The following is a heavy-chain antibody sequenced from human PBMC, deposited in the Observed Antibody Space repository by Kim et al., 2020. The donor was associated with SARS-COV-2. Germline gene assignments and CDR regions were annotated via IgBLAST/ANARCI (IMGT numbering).Heavy chain of an antibody. D-gene: IGHD6-19*01. V-gene: IGHV4-30-4*01. J-gene: IGHJ5*02. Sequence: SETLSLTCTVSGGSISSGDYYWSWIRQPPGKGLEWIGYIYYSGSTYYNPSLKSRVTISVDTSKNQFSLKLSSVTAADTAVYYCARTRRIRGWLANWFDPWGQGTLVTVSS. CDR3: ARTRRIRGWLANWFDP. CDR2: IYYSGST. CDR1: GGSISSGDYY.